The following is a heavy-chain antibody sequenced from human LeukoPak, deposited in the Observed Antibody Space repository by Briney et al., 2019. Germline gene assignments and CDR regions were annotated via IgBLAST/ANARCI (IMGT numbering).Heavy chain of an antibody. J-gene: IGHJ5*02. V-gene: IGHV3-23*01. D-gene: IGHD6-6*01. CDR3: PKAAYEIAARATWFDP. CDR2: ITGSGDNT. Sequence: GGSLRLSCVASGFTFSSYVMNWVRQAPGKGLEWVSTITGSGDNTHHADSVKGRFTISRDNSINTLYLQMNSLRAEDTAVYFRPKAAYEIAARATWFDPWGQGTLVTVSS. CDR1: GFTFSSYV.